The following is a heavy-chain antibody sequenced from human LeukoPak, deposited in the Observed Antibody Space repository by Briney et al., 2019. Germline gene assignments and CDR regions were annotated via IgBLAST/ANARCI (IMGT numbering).Heavy chain of an antibody. CDR2: ISSSSTYI. Sequence: GGSLRLSCAASGFTFSASSMNWVRQAPGKGLEWVSSISSSSTYISYADSVKGRFTISRDNAKNSLYLQTSSLRAEDTAVYYCARYELTAIKGGWYFDLWGRGTLVTVSS. CDR1: GFTFSASS. CDR3: ARYELTAIKGGWYFDL. J-gene: IGHJ2*01. D-gene: IGHD2-21*02. V-gene: IGHV3-21*01.